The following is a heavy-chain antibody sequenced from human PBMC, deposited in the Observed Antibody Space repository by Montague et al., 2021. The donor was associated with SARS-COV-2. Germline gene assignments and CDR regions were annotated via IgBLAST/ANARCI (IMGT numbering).Heavy chain of an antibody. CDR2: IYYSGST. CDR3: ARDLVAGGMDV. Sequence: SETPSLTCAVYGGSFSGYYWSWIRQPPGKGLEWIGYIYYSGSTNYNPSLKSRVTISVDTSKNQFSLKLSSVTAADTAVYYCARDLVAGGMDVWGQGTTVTVSS. CDR1: GGSFSGYY. J-gene: IGHJ6*02. V-gene: IGHV4-59*01. D-gene: IGHD2-8*02.